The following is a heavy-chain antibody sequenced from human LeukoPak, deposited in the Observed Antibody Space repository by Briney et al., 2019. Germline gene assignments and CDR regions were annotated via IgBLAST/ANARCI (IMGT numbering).Heavy chain of an antibody. V-gene: IGHV4-34*01. J-gene: IGHJ6*02. CDR2: INHSGST. D-gene: IGHD3-10*01. Sequence: PSETLSLTCAVYGGSFSGYYWSWIRQPPGKGLEWIGEINHSGSTNYNPSLKSRVTISVDTSKNQFSLKLSSVTAADTAVYYCARGSGVPYCYYGMDVWGQGTTVTVSS. CDR3: ARGSGVPYCYYGMDV. CDR1: GGSFSGYY.